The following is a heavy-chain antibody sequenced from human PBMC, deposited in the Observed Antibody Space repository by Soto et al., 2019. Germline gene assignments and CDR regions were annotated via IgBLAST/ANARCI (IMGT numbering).Heavy chain of an antibody. D-gene: IGHD4-17*01. CDR3: ARAGFDYGVDY. Sequence: GGSLRLSCAASGFTFGSYSMNWVRQAPGKGLEWVSSISSSSSYIYYADSVKGRFTISRDNAKNSLYLQMNSLRAEDTAVYYCARAGFDYGVDYWGQGTLVTVSS. J-gene: IGHJ4*02. CDR1: GFTFGSYS. V-gene: IGHV3-21*01. CDR2: ISSSSSYI.